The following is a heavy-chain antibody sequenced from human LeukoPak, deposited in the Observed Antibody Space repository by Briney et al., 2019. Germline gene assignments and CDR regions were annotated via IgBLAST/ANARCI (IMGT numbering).Heavy chain of an antibody. J-gene: IGHJ4*02. V-gene: IGHV3-23*01. CDR1: GFSFSSFA. Sequence: PGGSLRLSCAASGFSFSSFAMSWVRQAPGKGLEWVSAITGSGSNTYYADSVKGRFTISRDNSKNTLYLQMNSLRAEDTAVYYCAKGNYYGSGARGYFDYWGQGTLVTVSS. CDR3: AKGNYYGSGARGYFDY. D-gene: IGHD3-10*01. CDR2: ITGSGSNT.